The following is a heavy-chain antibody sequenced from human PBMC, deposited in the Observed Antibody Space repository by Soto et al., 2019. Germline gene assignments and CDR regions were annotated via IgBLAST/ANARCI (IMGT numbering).Heavy chain of an antibody. V-gene: IGHV4-39*01. J-gene: IGHJ6*02. D-gene: IGHD4-4*01. CDR2: IYYSGNT. CDR3: ATPLGPDYSLSLAGDAMDV. CDR1: GGSIGSRSFY. Sequence: TSETLSLTCTVSGGSIGSRSFYWDWIRQPPGKGLEWIGSIYYSGNTYYNPSLKSRVTISVDTSKNQFSLKLSSVTAADTAVYYCATPLGPDYSLSLAGDAMDVWGPGTPVTVSS.